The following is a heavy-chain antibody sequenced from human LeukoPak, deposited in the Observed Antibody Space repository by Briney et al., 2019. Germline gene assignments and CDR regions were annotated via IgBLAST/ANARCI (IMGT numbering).Heavy chain of an antibody. J-gene: IGHJ3*02. Sequence: GGSLRLSCAASGFTFSSYAMSWVRQAPGKGLEWVSGISWNSGSIGYADSVKGRFTISRDNAKNSLYLQMNSLRAEDTALYYCAKVMTTVTTESAFDIWGQGTMVTVSS. V-gene: IGHV3-9*01. CDR2: ISWNSGSI. CDR3: AKVMTTVTTESAFDI. D-gene: IGHD4-17*01. CDR1: GFTFSSYA.